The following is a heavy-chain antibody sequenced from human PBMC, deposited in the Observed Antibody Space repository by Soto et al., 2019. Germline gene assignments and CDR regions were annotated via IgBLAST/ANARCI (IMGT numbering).Heavy chain of an antibody. J-gene: IGHJ5*02. CDR3: ARLPAGDPHDYSNSNWFDP. CDR2: IYYSGST. D-gene: IGHD4-4*01. CDR1: GGSISSSSYY. Sequence: SETLSLTCTVSGGSISSSSYYWGWIRQPPGKGLEWIGSIYYSGSTYYNPSLKSRVTISVDTSKNQFSLKLSSVTAADTAVYYCARLPAGDPHDYSNSNWFDPWGQGTLVTVSS. V-gene: IGHV4-39*01.